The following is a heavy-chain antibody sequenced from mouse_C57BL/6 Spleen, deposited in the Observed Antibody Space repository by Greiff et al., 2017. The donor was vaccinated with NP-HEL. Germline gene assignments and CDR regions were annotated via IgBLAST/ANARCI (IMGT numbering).Heavy chain of an antibody. D-gene: IGHD2-12*01. CDR1: GYTFTSYW. V-gene: IGHV1-50*01. Sequence: QVQLQQPGAELVKPGASVKLSCKASGYTFTSYWMQWVKQRPGQGLEWIGEIDPSDSYTNYNQKFKGKATLTVDTSSSTAYMQLSSLTSEDSAVYYCARWGTTDYWGQGTTLTVSS. CDR2: IDPSDSYT. CDR3: ARWGTTDY. J-gene: IGHJ2*01.